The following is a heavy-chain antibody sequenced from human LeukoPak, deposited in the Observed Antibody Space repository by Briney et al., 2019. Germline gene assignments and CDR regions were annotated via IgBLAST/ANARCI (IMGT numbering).Heavy chain of an antibody. V-gene: IGHV1-69*05. CDR2: IIPIFGTA. J-gene: IGHJ4*02. CDR1: GGTFSSYA. Sequence: ASVKVSCKASGGTFSSYAISWVRQAPGQGLEWMGGIIPIFGTANYAQKFQGRVTMTRDTSISTAYMELSRLGSDDTAVYYCARVERLRPPDYWGQGTLVTVSS. CDR3: ARVERLRPPDY. D-gene: IGHD1-1*01.